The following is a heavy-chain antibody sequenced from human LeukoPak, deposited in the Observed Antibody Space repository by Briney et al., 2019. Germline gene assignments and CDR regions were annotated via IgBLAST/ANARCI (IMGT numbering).Heavy chain of an antibody. D-gene: IGHD4-17*01. V-gene: IGHV4-34*01. CDR3: ARGATVTTAVNWFDP. CDR2: INHSGST. J-gene: IGHJ5*02. Sequence: SETLSLTCAVDGGSFSGYYWSWIRQPPGKGLEWIREINHSGSTNYNPSLKSRVTISVDTSKNQFSLKLSSVTAADTAVYYCARGATVTTAVNWFDPWGEGTLVTVSS. CDR1: GGSFSGYY.